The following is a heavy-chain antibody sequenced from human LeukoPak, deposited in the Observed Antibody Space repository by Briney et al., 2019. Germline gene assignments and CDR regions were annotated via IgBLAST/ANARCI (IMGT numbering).Heavy chain of an antibody. Sequence: GGSPRLSCAASGFTFHNNGMSWVRQAPGKGLEWVAFIRYDGSNKYYADSVKGRFTISRDNSKNTLYLQMDSLRVEDTAVYYCAKGDTGGIIELDYWGQGTLVTVSS. D-gene: IGHD1-14*01. CDR1: GFTFHNNG. CDR2: IRYDGSNK. CDR3: AKGDTGGIIELDY. J-gene: IGHJ4*02. V-gene: IGHV3-30*02.